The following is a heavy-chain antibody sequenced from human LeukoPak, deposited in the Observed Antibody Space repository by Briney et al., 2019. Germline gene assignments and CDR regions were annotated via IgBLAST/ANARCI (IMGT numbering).Heavy chain of an antibody. CDR3: ARARGVYGDYVDY. CDR1: GGSISSSNYY. J-gene: IGHJ4*02. Sequence: PSETLSLTCTVSGGSISSSNYYWGWIRQPPGKGLEWIGSIYYSGSTYYNPSLKSRVTISVDTSKNQFSLKLSSVTAADTAVYYCARARGVYGDYVDYWGQGTLVTVSS. CDR2: IYYSGST. V-gene: IGHV4-39*07. D-gene: IGHD4-17*01.